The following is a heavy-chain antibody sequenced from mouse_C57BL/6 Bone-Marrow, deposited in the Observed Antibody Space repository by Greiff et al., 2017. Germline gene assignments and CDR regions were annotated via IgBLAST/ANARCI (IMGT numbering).Heavy chain of an antibody. CDR3: AKTTVVANAMDY. V-gene: IGHV1-55*01. Sequence: QVQLQQPGAELVKPGASVKMSCKASGYTFTSYWITWVKQRPGQGLEWIGDISPGSGSTNYNEKFKSKATLTVDTSSSTAYMQLSSLTSEDSAVXNCAKTTVVANAMDYWGQGTSVTVSS. CDR2: ISPGSGST. D-gene: IGHD1-1*01. CDR1: GYTFTSYW. J-gene: IGHJ4*01.